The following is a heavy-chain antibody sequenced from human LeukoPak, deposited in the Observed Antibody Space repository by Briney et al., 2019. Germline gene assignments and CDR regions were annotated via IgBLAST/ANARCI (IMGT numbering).Heavy chain of an antibody. CDR3: ARRLAYYYGSDNWFDP. J-gene: IGHJ5*02. CDR2: IYPGDSDT. V-gene: IGHV5-51*01. Sequence: GESLKISCKGSGYSFTRYWIGWVRQLPGKGLEWMGIIYPGDSDTRYSPSFQGQVTISADKSISTAYLQWSSLKASDTAMYYCARRLAYYYGSDNWFDPWGQGTLVTVSS. CDR1: GYSFTRYW. D-gene: IGHD3-10*01.